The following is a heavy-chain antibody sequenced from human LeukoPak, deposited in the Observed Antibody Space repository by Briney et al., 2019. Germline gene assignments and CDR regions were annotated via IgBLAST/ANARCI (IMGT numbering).Heavy chain of an antibody. CDR2: ISSSSGYI. V-gene: IGHV3-21*01. J-gene: IGHJ4*02. D-gene: IGHD3-10*01. CDR3: ARDLGSTMVRGVIIRATFDY. Sequence: GGSLRLSCAASGFTFSSHSMNWVRQAPGKGLEWVSSISSSSGYIYYADSVKGRFTISRDNAKNSLYLQMNSLRAEDTAVYYCARDLGSTMVRGVIIRATFDYWGQGNLVTVSS. CDR1: GFTFSSHS.